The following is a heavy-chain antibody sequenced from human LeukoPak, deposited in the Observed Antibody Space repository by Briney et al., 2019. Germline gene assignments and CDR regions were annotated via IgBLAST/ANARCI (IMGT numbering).Heavy chain of an antibody. CDR1: AYTFTIYS. V-gene: IGHV1-18*01. J-gene: IGHJ4*02. Sequence: ASVKVSCKASAYTFTIYSISWVREAPGQGLEWMGWISAYNGNTSYAQKLQVRVTITTDTSTSTAYMELRSLRSDDTGVYYCAREGIQLWLDLSYWGQGALVTVSS. D-gene: IGHD5-18*01. CDR2: ISAYNGNT. CDR3: AREGIQLWLDLSY.